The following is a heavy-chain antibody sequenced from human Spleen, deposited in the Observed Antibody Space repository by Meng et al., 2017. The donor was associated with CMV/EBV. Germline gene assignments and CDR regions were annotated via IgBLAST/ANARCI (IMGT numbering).Heavy chain of an antibody. CDR2: IYYSGST. Sequence: GSLRLSCTVSGGSISSSSYYWGWIRQPPGKGLEWIGSIYYSGSTYYNPSLKSRVTISVDTSKNQFSLKLSSVTAADTAVYYCARGLRVYCSSTSCLYGMDVWGQGTTVTVSS. CDR3: ARGLRVYCSSTSCLYGMDV. D-gene: IGHD2-2*01. J-gene: IGHJ6*02. CDR1: GGSISSSSYY. V-gene: IGHV4-39*01.